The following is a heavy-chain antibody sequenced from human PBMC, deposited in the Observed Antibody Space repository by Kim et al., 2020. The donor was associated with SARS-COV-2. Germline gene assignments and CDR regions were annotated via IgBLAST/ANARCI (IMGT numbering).Heavy chain of an antibody. Sequence: AQKFQGRVTITADESTSTAYMELSSLRSEDTAVYYCARGGDGYKNDAFDIWGQGTMVTVSS. J-gene: IGHJ3*02. V-gene: IGHV1-69*01. CDR3: ARGGDGYKNDAFDI. D-gene: IGHD5-12*01.